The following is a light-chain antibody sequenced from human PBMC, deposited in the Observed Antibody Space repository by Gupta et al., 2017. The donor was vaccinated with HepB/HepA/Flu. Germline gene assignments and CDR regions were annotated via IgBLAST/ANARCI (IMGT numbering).Light chain of an antibody. CDR1: ENINQW. V-gene: IGKV1-5*03. CDR3: QHHAGYPLT. Sequence: DIQMTQFPCTPYSFVGDRVTITCRASENINQWLAWYQQKPGKAPKLLISETSDLQGGFPSRFSGGGSGTEYTLTISSLQPDDFAAYYCQHHAGYPLTFGGGTKVETK. J-gene: IGKJ4*01. CDR2: ETS.